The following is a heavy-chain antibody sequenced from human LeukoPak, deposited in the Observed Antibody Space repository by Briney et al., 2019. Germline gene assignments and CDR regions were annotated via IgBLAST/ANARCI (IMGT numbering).Heavy chain of an antibody. V-gene: IGHV1-69*05. CDR3: ARGMRSHYYDFTGLYYYYLDL. Sequence: SVKVSCKASAGRFSGQAVTWVRQAPGQGPECLGRIIPIFGSTEYAQKFQGRVTITTDKSTTTAYMELTGLTSDDTAVYYCARGMRSHYYDFTGLYYYYLDLWGKGTMVTVSS. D-gene: IGHD3/OR15-3a*01. CDR2: IIPIFGST. J-gene: IGHJ6*03. CDR1: AGRFSGQA.